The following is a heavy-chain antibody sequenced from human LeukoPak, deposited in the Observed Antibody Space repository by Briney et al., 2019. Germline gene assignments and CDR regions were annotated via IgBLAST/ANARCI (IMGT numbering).Heavy chain of an antibody. V-gene: IGHV4-39*01. D-gene: IGHD2-2*02. J-gene: IGHJ1*01. CDR2: IYYSEST. CDR3: ARPRPYGYCSSTSCYTGQYFQH. CDR1: GGSISSSSYY. Sequence: PSETLSLTCTVPGGSISSSSYYWGWIRQPPGKGLEWIGSIYYSESTYYNPSLKSRVAISVDTSKNQFSLKLSSVTAADTAVYYCARPRPYGYCSSTSCYTGQYFQHWGQGTLVTVSS.